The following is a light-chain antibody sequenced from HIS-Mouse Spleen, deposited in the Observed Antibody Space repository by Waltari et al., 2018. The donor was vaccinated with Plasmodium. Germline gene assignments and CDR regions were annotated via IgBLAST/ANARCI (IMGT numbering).Light chain of an antibody. CDR2: STH. J-gene: IGLJ2*01. V-gene: IGLV8-61*01. CDR1: SGSVSTSYY. CDR3: VLYMGSGIWV. Sequence: QTVVTQEPSFSVSPGGTVTLTFGLSSGSVSTSYYPSWYQQTPGQAPRTLIYSTHTRSSGVPDRFSGSILGNKAALTITGAQADDESDYYCVLYMGSGIWVFGGGTKLTVL.